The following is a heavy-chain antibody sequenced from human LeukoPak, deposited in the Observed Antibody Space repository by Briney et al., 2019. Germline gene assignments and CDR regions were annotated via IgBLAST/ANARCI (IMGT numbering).Heavy chain of an antibody. CDR2: IDPSDSYT. CDR1: GYSLTSYW. J-gene: IGHJ3*01. CDR3: VRLGELSALL. V-gene: IGHV5-10-1*01. D-gene: IGHD3-16*02. Sequence: ESLKISCKGSGYSLTSYWISWVRQMPGKGVEWMGRIDPSDSYTNYSPSFQGHVTISADKSISSAYLQWSSLKASDTAMYYCVRLGELSALLWGQGTMVTVSS.